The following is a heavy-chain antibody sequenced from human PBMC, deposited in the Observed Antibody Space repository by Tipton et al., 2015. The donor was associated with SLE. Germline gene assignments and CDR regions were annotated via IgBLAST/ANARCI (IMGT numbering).Heavy chain of an antibody. CDR2: IRSKAYGGTT. J-gene: IGHJ4*02. CDR3: VRGYSHASHRVDY. V-gene: IGHV3-49*04. CDR1: GFTFGDYA. D-gene: IGHD5-18*01. Sequence: RSLRLSCTASGFTFGDYAMNWVRQAPGKGLEWVGFIRSKAYGGTTKYAASVEGRFTISRDDSKSIAYLQMGSLKTEDTAVYYCVRGYSHASHRVDYWGQGALVTVSS.